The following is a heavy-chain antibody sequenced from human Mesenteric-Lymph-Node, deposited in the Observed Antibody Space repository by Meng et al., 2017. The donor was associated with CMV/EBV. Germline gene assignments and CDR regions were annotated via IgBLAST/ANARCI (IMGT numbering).Heavy chain of an antibody. CDR2: ISSSSSYI. J-gene: IGHJ6*02. Sequence: GGSLRLSCAASGFTFSSYSMNWVRQAPGKGLEWVSSISSSSSYIYYADSVKGRFTISRDNAKNSLYLQMNSLRAEDTAVYYCARDLEDIVVVPAAIVYYYYGMDVWGQGTTVTVSS. D-gene: IGHD2-2*01. CDR1: GFTFSSYS. CDR3: ARDLEDIVVVPAAIVYYYYGMDV. V-gene: IGHV3-21*01.